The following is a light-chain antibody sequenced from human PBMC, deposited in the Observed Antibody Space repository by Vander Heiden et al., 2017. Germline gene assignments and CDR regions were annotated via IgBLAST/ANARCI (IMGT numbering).Light chain of an antibody. CDR2: ENN. J-gene: IGLJ1*01. CDR3: GTWDSSLRVYV. Sequence: QSVLTQAPSVSAAPGQKVTISCSGSSSNIGNNSVSWYQQLPGTAPKLLIYENNKRPSGIPDRFSSSKSGTSATLGITGLPTGDEADYYCGTWDSSLRVYVFGSGTKVTVL. CDR1: SSNIGNNS. V-gene: IGLV1-51*02.